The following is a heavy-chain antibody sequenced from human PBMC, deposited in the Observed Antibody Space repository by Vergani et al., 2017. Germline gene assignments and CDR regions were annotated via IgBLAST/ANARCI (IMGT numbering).Heavy chain of an antibody. Sequence: EVQLLESGGGLVQPGGSLRLSCAASGFTFSSYAMSWVRQAPGKGLEWVSAISGSGGSTYYADSVRGRFTISRDNFKNTLYLQMNSLRAEDTAVYYCARDRIAAAGNLDYWGQGTLVTVSS. CDR1: GFTFSSYA. CDR2: ISGSGGST. J-gene: IGHJ4*02. V-gene: IGHV3-23*01. D-gene: IGHD6-13*01. CDR3: ARDRIAAAGNLDY.